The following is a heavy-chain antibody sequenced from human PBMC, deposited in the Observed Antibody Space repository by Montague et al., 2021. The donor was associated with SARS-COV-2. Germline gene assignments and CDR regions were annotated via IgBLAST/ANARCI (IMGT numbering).Heavy chain of an antibody. CDR2: IFYTGIT. V-gene: IGHV4-59*02. D-gene: IGHD3-10*02. Sequence: SETLSLTCTLSGGSVSDYSWSWIRQPPGEGLGYLGYIFYTGITYXKPSLESRVTISVDTSKNQFSLRLNSVTAADTAVYFCARLVTMSRKKPYYMDVWGKGTTVTVSS. J-gene: IGHJ6*03. CDR3: ARLVTMSRKKPYYMDV. CDR1: GGSVSDYS.